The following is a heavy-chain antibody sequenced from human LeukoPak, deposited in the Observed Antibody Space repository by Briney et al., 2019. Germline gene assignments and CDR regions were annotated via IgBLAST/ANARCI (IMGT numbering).Heavy chain of an antibody. V-gene: IGHV3-7*01. Sequence: GGSRRLSCLGSGFGFSNYWMTWLRQAPGEGREGVANIKEGGSVIYYADSVKGRFTISRDNAKNSVYLQMNSLRVEDTALYYCATGRWFGEFAGSAFEDWGQGTLVTVSS. CDR1: GFGFSNYW. J-gene: IGHJ4*02. D-gene: IGHD3-10*01. CDR3: ATGRWFGEFAGSAFED. CDR2: IKEGGSVI.